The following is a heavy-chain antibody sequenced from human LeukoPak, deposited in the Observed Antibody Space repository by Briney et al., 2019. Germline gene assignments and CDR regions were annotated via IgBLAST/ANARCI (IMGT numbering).Heavy chain of an antibody. V-gene: IGHV1-2*06. J-gene: IGHJ4*02. Sequence: GASVKVSCKASGYTFTGYYMHWVRQAPGQGLEWMGRINPNSGGTNYAQKFQGRVTITRDTSASTAYMELSSLRSEDTAVYYCARDKHEGYNYFDYWGQGTLVTVSS. CDR3: ARDKHEGYNYFDY. CDR2: INPNSGGT. CDR1: GYTFTGYY. D-gene: IGHD5-18*01.